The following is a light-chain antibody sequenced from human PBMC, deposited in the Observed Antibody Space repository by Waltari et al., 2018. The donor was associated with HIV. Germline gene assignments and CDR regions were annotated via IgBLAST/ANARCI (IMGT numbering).Light chain of an antibody. CDR2: GNI. J-gene: IGLJ2*01. Sequence: QSVLPQPPSMSGAPGQRVTISCTGSSSNFGAGYDVHWYQQLPRATPRLLIYGNIYRPSGVPDRFSGSRSGTSASLAITGLQAEDEADYYCQSYDTSLGVVVFGGGTRLTVL. CDR1: SSNFGAGYD. V-gene: IGLV1-40*01. CDR3: QSYDTSLGVVV.